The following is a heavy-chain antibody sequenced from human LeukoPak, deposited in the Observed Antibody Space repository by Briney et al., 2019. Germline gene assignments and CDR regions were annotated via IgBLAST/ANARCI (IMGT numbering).Heavy chain of an antibody. CDR1: GFTFSSYA. CDR3: ARDDVAYCGSGCYWGAY. V-gene: IGHV3-23*01. D-gene: IGHD2-21*02. CDR2: ITRSGGST. Sequence: GGSLRLSCAASGFTFSSYAMNWVRQAPGKGLEWVSAITRSGGSTYYADSVKGRFTISRDNSKNTLSLRMNSLRAEGTAVYYCARDDVAYCGSGCYWGAYWGQGTLVTVSS. J-gene: IGHJ4*02.